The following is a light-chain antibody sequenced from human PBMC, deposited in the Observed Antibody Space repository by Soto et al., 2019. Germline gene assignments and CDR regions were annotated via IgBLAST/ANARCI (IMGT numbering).Light chain of an antibody. CDR2: DVN. V-gene: IGLV2-14*03. J-gene: IGLJ1*01. CDR1: SSDVGGYNY. Sequence: SVLTQPASVSGSPGQSITISCTGTSSDVGGYNYVSWYQHHPGKAPKLMIYDVNFRPAGVSNRFSGSKSGNTASLTISGLQPEDEADYYCSSYTTSNTRQIVFGTGTKVTVL. CDR3: SSYTTSNTRQIV.